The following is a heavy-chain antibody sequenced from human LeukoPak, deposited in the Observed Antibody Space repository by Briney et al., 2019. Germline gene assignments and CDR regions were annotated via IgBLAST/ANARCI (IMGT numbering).Heavy chain of an antibody. CDR2: ISYDGSNK. V-gene: IGHV3-30*04. CDR3: ARDPGSTSCYSAYYYYYYGMDV. J-gene: IGHJ6*04. Sequence: GGSLRLSCAASGFTFSSYAMHWVRQAPGKGLEWVAVISYDGSNKYCADSVKGRFTISRDNSKNTLYLQMNSLRAEDTAVYYCARDPGSTSCYSAYYYYYYGMDVWGKGTTVTVSS. D-gene: IGHD2-2*01. CDR1: GFTFSSYA.